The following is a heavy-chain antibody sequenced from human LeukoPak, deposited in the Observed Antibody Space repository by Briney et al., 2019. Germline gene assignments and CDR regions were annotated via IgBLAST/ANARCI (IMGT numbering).Heavy chain of an antibody. J-gene: IGHJ3*02. Sequence: SGTLSLTCAVSGGSISSSNWWSWVRQPPGKGLEWIGEIYHSGSTNYNPSLKSRVTISVDKSKNQFSLELSSVTAADTAVYYCARDRGIAAAGPHAFDIWGQGTMVTVSS. CDR1: GGSISSSNW. CDR3: ARDRGIAAAGPHAFDI. V-gene: IGHV4-4*02. D-gene: IGHD6-13*01. CDR2: IYHSGST.